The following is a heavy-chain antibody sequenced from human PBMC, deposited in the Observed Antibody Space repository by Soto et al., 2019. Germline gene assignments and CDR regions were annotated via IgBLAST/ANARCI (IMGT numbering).Heavy chain of an antibody. CDR2: IYYSGSA. CDR3: ARASSSTDIGFDS. CDR1: GGSISSYY. V-gene: IGHV4-59*01. J-gene: IGHJ4*02. Sequence: PSETLSLTCIVSGGSISSYYWSWIRQPPGKRLEWIGFIYYSGSANYNPSLKSRVTISVDTSRNLFSLKLTSVTAADTAVYFCARASSSTDIGFDSWGQGTLVT.